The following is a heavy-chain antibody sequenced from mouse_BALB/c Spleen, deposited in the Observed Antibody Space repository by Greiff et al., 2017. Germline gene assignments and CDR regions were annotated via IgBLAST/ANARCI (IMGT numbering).Heavy chain of an antibody. CDR1: GYSFTSYW. J-gene: IGHJ3*01. Sequence: VQLQQSGPQLVRPGASVKISCKASGYSFTSYWMHWVKQRPGQGLEWIGMIDPSDSETRLNQKFKGKATLTVDKSSSTAYMELRSLTSEDTAVYYCANTGTKGAWFAYWGQGTLVTVSA. CDR2: IDPSDSET. D-gene: IGHD4-1*01. CDR3: ANTGTKGAWFAY. V-gene: IGHV1-74*01.